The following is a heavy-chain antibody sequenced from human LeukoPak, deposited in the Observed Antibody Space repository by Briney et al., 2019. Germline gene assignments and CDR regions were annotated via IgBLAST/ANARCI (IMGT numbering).Heavy chain of an antibody. J-gene: IGHJ4*02. CDR3: AKGAGRDYYDSSGRFYYFDY. CDR2: TSATGGSS. CDR1: GFTISSYA. Sequence: PRGSLRLSCAASGFTISSYAMSWVRQAPGKGLEWVSATSATGGSSYYADSVEGRFTISRDNSKNRLYLQMNSLRAEDTALYYCAKGAGRDYYDSSGRFYYFDYWGQGTLVTVSS. D-gene: IGHD3-22*01. V-gene: IGHV3-23*01.